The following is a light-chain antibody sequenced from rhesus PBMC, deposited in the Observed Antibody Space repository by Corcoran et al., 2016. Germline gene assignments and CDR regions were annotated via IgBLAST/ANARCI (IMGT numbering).Light chain of an antibody. CDR3: LQHNSYPYT. J-gene: IGKJ2*01. CDR2: AAT. Sequence: DIQMTQSPSSLSVSVGDTVTITCRASQGISSYLNWFQQKPGKAPKFLIYAATSLESGVPSRISGSGSGTDVTLTISSLQPEDFAACYCLQHNSYPYTFGQGTKVEI. CDR1: QGISSY. V-gene: IGKV1-28*03.